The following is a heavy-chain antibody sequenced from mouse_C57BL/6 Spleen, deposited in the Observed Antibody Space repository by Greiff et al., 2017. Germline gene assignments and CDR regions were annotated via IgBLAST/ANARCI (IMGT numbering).Heavy chain of an antibody. CDR2: IYPGDGDT. CDR3: ARTAQATGFDY. V-gene: IGHV1-80*01. J-gene: IGHJ2*01. Sequence: QVQLQQSGAELVKPGASVKISCKASGYAFSSYWMNWVKQRPGKGLEWIGQIYPGDGDTNYNGKFKGKATLTADKSYSTAYMQLSSLTSEDSAVYFCARTAQATGFDYWGQGTTLTVAS. D-gene: IGHD3-2*02. CDR1: GYAFSSYW.